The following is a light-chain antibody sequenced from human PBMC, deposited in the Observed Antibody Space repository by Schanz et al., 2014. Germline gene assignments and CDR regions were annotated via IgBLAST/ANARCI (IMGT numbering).Light chain of an antibody. Sequence: QSVLTQPPSVSGTPGQLVTIPCSGSSSNIGSNYVYWYQQLPGTAPKLVIYSNNQRPSGVPDRFSGSKSGNTASLTVSGLQADDEADYYCCSYAGSFTWVFGGRTKLTVL. CDR1: SSNIGSNY. CDR3: CSYAGSFTWV. CDR2: SNN. J-gene: IGLJ3*02. V-gene: IGLV1-47*01.